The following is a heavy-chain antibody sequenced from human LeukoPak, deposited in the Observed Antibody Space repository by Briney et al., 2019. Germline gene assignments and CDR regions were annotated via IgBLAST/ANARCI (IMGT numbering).Heavy chain of an antibody. D-gene: IGHD6-13*01. J-gene: IGHJ4*02. V-gene: IGHV1-8*01. Sequence: ASVKVSCKASGYTLTSYDINWVRQATGQGLEWMGWMNPNSGNTGYAQKFQGRVTMTRNTSISTAYMELSSLRSEDTAVYYCARGDWSSSWYGGNYFDYWGQGTLVTVSS. CDR2: MNPNSGNT. CDR3: ARGDWSSSWYGGNYFDY. CDR1: GYTLTSYD.